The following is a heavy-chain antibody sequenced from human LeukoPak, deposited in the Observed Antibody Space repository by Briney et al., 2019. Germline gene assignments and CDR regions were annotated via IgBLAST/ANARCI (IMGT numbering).Heavy chain of an antibody. Sequence: GGSLRLSSAASGFTFSTYSMSWVRQAPGKGLEWVANIKEDGSEINYADSVRGRFTISRDNAKNSLYLQMNSLRAEDTAVYYCARGYTCGYWGQGTLVIVSS. D-gene: IGHD5-18*01. J-gene: IGHJ4*02. CDR3: ARGYTCGY. V-gene: IGHV3-7*04. CDR2: IKEDGSEI. CDR1: GFTFSTYS.